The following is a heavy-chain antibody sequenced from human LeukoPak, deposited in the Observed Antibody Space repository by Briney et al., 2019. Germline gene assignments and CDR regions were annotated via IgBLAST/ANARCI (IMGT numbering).Heavy chain of an antibody. Sequence: AASVTVSCMASGYTFTNYYMHWVRQAPGQGLEGVGVINPSGGSTSYAQKFQGRVTMTRDTSTSTVYMELSSPRSEDTAVYYCARVGGSGSYYNVFDYWGQGTLVTVSS. CDR1: GYTFTNYY. V-gene: IGHV1-46*01. CDR3: ARVGGSGSYYNVFDY. D-gene: IGHD3-10*01. CDR2: INPSGGST. J-gene: IGHJ4*02.